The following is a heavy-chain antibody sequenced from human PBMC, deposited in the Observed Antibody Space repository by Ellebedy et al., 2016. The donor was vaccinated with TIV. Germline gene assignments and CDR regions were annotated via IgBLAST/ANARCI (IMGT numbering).Heavy chain of an antibody. CDR1: RFTFSSYA. D-gene: IGHD3-3*01. CDR2: ISGSGGDT. J-gene: IGHJ4*02. Sequence: GESLKISCAASRFTFSSYAMSWVRQAPGKGLEWVSVISGSGGDTYYADSVKGRFTISRDNSKNTVDLHMTSLRVEDTAVYYCAKDSATLRFLEWLLSLDSWGQGTLVIVSS. V-gene: IGHV3-23*01. CDR3: AKDSATLRFLEWLLSLDS.